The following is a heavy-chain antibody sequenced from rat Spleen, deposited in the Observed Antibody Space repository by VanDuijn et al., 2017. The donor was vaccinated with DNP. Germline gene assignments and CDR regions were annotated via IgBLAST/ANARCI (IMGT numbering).Heavy chain of an antibody. CDR1: GFIFFDYW. CDR3: TTDPSYYSSPFAY. V-gene: IGHV4-2*01. CDR2: INKASSRI. D-gene: IGHD1-2*01. J-gene: IGHJ3*01. Sequence: EVKLVESGGGLVQPGRSLKLSCAASGFIFFDYWMGWVRQAPGQGLEWIGEINKASSRINYNTSLRDKFIISRDNVQNTLYLQMNSLRSEDTATYYCTTDPSYYSSPFAYWGQGTLVTVSS.